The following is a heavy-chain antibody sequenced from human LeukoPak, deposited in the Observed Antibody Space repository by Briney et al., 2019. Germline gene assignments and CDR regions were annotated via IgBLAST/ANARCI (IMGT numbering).Heavy chain of an antibody. V-gene: IGHV4-34*01. Sequence: SETLSLTCAVYGGSLSGYYWSWIRQPPGKGLEWIGEINHSGSTNYNPSLKSRVTISVDTSKNQFSLKLSSVTAADTAVYHCARRTKGATYCSSTSCQTNNWFDPWGQGTLVTVSS. D-gene: IGHD2-2*01. CDR2: INHSGST. CDR1: GGSLSGYY. CDR3: ARRTKGATYCSSTSCQTNNWFDP. J-gene: IGHJ5*02.